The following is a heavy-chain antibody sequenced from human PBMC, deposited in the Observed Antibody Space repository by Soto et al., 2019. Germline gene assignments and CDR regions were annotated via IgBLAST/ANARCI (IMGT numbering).Heavy chain of an antibody. V-gene: IGHV1-8*01. Sequence: QVQLVQSGAEVKKPGASVKVSCKASGYTFTSYDINWVRQATGQGLEWMGWMNPNSGNTGYAQKFQGRLTMPRNTSLSTAYMELSSLRSEDTAVYYCAGYGDDYYGMDVWGQGTTVTVSS. D-gene: IGHD4-17*01. CDR3: AGYGDDYYGMDV. CDR1: GYTFTSYD. J-gene: IGHJ6*02. CDR2: MNPNSGNT.